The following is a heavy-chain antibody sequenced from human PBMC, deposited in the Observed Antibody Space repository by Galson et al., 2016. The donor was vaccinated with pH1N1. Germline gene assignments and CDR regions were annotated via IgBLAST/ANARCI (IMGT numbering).Heavy chain of an antibody. V-gene: IGHV1-69*13. CDR3: ARRGLGNSGWWDFDY. J-gene: IGHJ4*02. CDR1: RGTFNGYS. Sequence: SVKVSCKASRGTFNGYSISWVRQAPGQGLEWMGEIIPLYRSVKYTQKFQGRVTITADESTSTAYMELTSLRSEDTAQYFCARRGLGNSGWWDFDYWGQGTRVTVSS. D-gene: IGHD6-19*01. CDR2: IIPLYRSV.